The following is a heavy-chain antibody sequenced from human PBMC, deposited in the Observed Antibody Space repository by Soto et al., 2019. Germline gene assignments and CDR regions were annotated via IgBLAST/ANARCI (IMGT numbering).Heavy chain of an antibody. J-gene: IGHJ4*02. CDR1: GGSISSSNYY. D-gene: IGHD3-10*01. CDR2: ISYSGST. Sequence: PSETLSLTCTVSGGSISSSNYYWDWIRQPPGKGLEWIGTISYSGSTHYNPSLKSRITTSVDTSKNQFSLKLSSVTAADTAVYYCARHSDYYGSGSYKIYFDYWGQGTLVTVS. CDR3: ARHSDYYGSGSYKIYFDY. V-gene: IGHV4-39*01.